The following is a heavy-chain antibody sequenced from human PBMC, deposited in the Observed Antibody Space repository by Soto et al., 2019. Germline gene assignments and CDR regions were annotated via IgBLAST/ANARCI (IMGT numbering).Heavy chain of an antibody. CDR3: ARQGFGPLHGLVDV. J-gene: IGHJ6*01. CDR2: VHHSGGS. CDR1: GGSISSYY. D-gene: IGHD3-10*01. Sequence: QVQLQESGPGLVKPSETLSLSCTVSGGSISSYYWSWFRQSPGKRMEWVGYVHHSGGSSYNPSLQSRVAISRDTSKSQFSLKVTSVTATDTAVYCCARQGFGPLHGLVDVWGQGTTVTVSS. V-gene: IGHV4-59*08.